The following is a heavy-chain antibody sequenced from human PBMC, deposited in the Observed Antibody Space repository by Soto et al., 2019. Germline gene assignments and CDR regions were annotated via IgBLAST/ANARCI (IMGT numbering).Heavy chain of an antibody. V-gene: IGHV3-23*01. CDR2: ISGSGGSK. CDR3: ALTYYYGSGSPIVQY. Sequence: EVQLLESGGGLIQPGGFLRLSCAASGFTFSSYAMTWVRQAPGKGLESVSSISGSGGSKYYAGSVQGRFTISRDNSKNTLYLEMNTLRAEDTAVYYFALTYYYGSGSPIVQYWGQGTLVTVSS. J-gene: IGHJ4*02. CDR1: GFTFSSYA. D-gene: IGHD3-10*01.